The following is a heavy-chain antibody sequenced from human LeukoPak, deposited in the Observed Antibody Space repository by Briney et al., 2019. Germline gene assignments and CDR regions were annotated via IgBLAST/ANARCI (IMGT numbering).Heavy chain of an antibody. CDR1: GYTFTGYY. V-gene: IGHV1-2*02. J-gene: IGHJ4*02. CDR3: ARHYYDSSGYSY. Sequence: ASVKVSCKASGYTFTGYYMHWVRQAPGQGLEWMGWINPNSGGTNYAQKFQGRVTMTRDTSISTAYMELSRLRSDDTAVYYCARHYYDSSGYSYWGQGTLVTVSS. CDR2: INPNSGGT. D-gene: IGHD3-22*01.